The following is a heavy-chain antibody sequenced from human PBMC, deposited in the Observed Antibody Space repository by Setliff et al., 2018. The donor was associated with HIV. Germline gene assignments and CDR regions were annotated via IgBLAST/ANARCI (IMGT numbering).Heavy chain of an antibody. J-gene: IGHJ6*02. CDR3: ARDQGSGWYYYYYGMDV. CDR1: GGTFSSYG. Sequence: ASVKVSCKASGGTFSSYGISWVRQAPGQGLEWMGWISAYNGNTNYAQKLQGRVTMTTDTSTSTAYMELRSLRSDDTAVYYCARDQGSGWYYYYYGMDVWGQGTTVTVSS. V-gene: IGHV1-18*01. D-gene: IGHD6-19*01. CDR2: ISAYNGNT.